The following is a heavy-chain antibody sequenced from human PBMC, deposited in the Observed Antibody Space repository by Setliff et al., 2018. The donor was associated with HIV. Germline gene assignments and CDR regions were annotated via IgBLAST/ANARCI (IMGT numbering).Heavy chain of an antibody. Sequence: ASVKVSCKASGYTFTSYYMHWVRQAPGQGLEWMGIINPSGGSTSYAQKFQGRVIMTRDTSTSTVYMELSSLRSEDTAVYYCARDYYCSGGSCHYYYYYMDVWGKGTTVTVSS. V-gene: IGHV1-46*01. D-gene: IGHD2-15*01. CDR1: GYTFTSYY. J-gene: IGHJ6*03. CDR2: INPSGGST. CDR3: ARDYYCSGGSCHYYYYYMDV.